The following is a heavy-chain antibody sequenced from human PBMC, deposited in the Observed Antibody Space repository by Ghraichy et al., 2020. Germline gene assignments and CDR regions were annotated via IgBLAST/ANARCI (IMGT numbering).Heavy chain of an antibody. Sequence: GGSLRLSCAASGFTFSTAWMTWVRQAPGKGLVWVGRVRSRKDGGTIDYAAPGKRRFTIARDDTKNTLYLQMNGVETEDTAGYYCARAFRINYYYYYVMDGWVQGITVTVS. CDR2: VRSRKDGGTI. D-gene: IGHD2/OR15-2a*01. J-gene: IGHJ6*02. CDR3: ARAFRINYYYYYVMDG. CDR1: GFTFSTAW. V-gene: IGHV3-15*01.